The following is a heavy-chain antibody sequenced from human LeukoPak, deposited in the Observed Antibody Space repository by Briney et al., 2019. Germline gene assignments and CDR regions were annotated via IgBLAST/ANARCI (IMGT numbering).Heavy chain of an antibody. J-gene: IGHJ4*02. D-gene: IGHD3-22*01. CDR2: FDPEDGET. CDR1: GYTLTELS. CDR3: ATGYYYDSSGYYLYYFDY. Sequence: ASMKVSCKVSGYTLTELSMHWVRQAPGKGPEWMGGFDPEDGETIYAQKFQGRVTMTEDTSTDTAYMELSSLRSEDTAVYYCATGYYYDSSGYYLYYFDYWGQGTLVTVSS. V-gene: IGHV1-24*01.